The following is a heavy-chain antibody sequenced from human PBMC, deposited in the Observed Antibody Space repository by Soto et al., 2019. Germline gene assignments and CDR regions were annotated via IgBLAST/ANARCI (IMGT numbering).Heavy chain of an antibody. CDR2: IYPGDSDT. D-gene: IGHD1-1*01. CDR1: GYSFTSYW. CDR3: ARLPVNEEEGIYYYYYMDV. Sequence: PGESLKISCKGSGYSFTSYWIGWVRQMPGKGLEWMGIIYPGDSDTRYSPSFQGQVTISADKSISTAYLQWSSLKASDTAMYYCARLPVNEEEGIYYYYYMDVWGKATTVTVPS. J-gene: IGHJ6*03. V-gene: IGHV5-51*01.